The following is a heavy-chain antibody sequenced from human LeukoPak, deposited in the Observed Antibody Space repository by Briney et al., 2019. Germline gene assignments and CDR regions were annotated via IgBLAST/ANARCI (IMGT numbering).Heavy chain of an antibody. J-gene: IGHJ4*02. D-gene: IGHD1-26*01. CDR2: IKQDGSEK. V-gene: IGHV3-7*03. Sequence: GGSLRLSCTASGLTLSNYWMIWVRQAPGKGLQWVATIKQDGSEKYYVDSVKGRFTISRDNAENSLYLQMNSLRVEDTAVYYCAARSSGNPYFWGQGTLVTVSS. CDR3: AARSSGNPYF. CDR1: GLTLSNYW.